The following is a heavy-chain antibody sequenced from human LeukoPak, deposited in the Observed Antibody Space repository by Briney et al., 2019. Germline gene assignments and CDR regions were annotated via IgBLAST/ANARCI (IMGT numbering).Heavy chain of an antibody. CDR2: INPNSGGT. D-gene: IGHD6-19*01. Sequence: GASVKVSCKSSGYTFTGYYMHWVRQAPGQGLEWMGRINPNSGGTNYAQKFQGRVTMTRDTSISTAYMELSRLRSDDTAVYYCARGFSSNAPQGPFFDYWGQGTLVTVSS. J-gene: IGHJ4*02. V-gene: IGHV1-2*06. CDR1: GYTFTGYY. CDR3: ARGFSSNAPQGPFFDY.